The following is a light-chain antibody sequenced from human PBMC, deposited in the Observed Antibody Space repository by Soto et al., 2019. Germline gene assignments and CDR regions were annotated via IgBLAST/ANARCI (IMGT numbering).Light chain of an antibody. J-gene: IGLJ1*01. V-gene: IGLV1-47*01. Sequence: SVLTQPPSASGTPGQRVTISCSGSSSNIGSNYVYWYQHLPGTAPKLLIYRNNQRPSGVPDRFSGSKSGTSASLAISGLRSEDEADYYCATWDDSLSNYVFGTGTKVTVL. CDR1: SSNIGSNY. CDR2: RNN. CDR3: ATWDDSLSNYV.